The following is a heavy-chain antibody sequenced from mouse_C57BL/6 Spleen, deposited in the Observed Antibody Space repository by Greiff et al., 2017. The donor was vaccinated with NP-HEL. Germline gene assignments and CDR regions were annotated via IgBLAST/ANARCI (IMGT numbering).Heavy chain of an antibody. CDR1: GYSITSGYD. Sequence: EVQGVESGPGMVKPSQSLSLTCTVTGYSITSGYDWHWIRHFPGNKLEWMSYISYSGSTNYNPSLKSRISITHDTSKNHFFLKLNSVTTEDTATYYCARAGLLLWYFDVWGTGTTVTVSS. J-gene: IGHJ1*03. V-gene: IGHV3-1*01. CDR3: ARAGLLLWYFDV. D-gene: IGHD1-1*01. CDR2: ISYSGST.